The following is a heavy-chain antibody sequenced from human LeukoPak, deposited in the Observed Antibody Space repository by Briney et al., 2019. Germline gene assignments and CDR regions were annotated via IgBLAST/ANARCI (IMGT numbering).Heavy chain of an antibody. J-gene: IGHJ4*02. V-gene: IGHV4-59*08. D-gene: IGHD6-6*01. CDR2: IYYSGST. Sequence: SETLSLTCTVSGGSMSGYYWSWIRQPPGKGLEWIGYIYYSGSTNYNPSLKSRVTISVDTSKNQFSLKLSSVTAADTAVYYCARHPYSSSSPSDYWGQGTLVTVSS. CDR3: ARHPYSSSSPSDY. CDR1: GGSMSGYY.